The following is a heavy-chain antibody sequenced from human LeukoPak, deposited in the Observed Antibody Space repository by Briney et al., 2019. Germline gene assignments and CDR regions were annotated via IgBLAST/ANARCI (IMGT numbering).Heavy chain of an antibody. CDR2: SSRSSTTI. V-gene: IGHV3-48*04. J-gene: IGHJ4*02. D-gene: IGHD2-2*01. CDR1: GFTFSNYN. CDR3: ARAAGYYAPFDY. Sequence: GGSLRLSCAASGFTFSNYNMPWVRQAPGKGLEWVSYSSRSSTTIYYADSVKGRFTISRDDAKNSLYLQMNSLRAEDTAVYYCARAAGYYAPFDYWGQGTLVTVSS.